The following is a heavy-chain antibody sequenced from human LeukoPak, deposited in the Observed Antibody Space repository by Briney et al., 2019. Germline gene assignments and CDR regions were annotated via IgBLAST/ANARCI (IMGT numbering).Heavy chain of an antibody. CDR2: INHSGST. CDR1: GGSFSGYY. V-gene: IGHV4-34*01. D-gene: IGHD2-2*02. Sequence: SETLSLTCAVYGGSFSGYYWSWIPQPPGKGLEWIGEINHSGSTNYNPSLKSRVTISVDTSKNQFSLKLSSVTAADTAVYYCARGSNTRYCSSTSCYNRGTDWFDPWGQGTLVTVSS. CDR3: ARGSNTRYCSSTSCYNRGTDWFDP. J-gene: IGHJ5*02.